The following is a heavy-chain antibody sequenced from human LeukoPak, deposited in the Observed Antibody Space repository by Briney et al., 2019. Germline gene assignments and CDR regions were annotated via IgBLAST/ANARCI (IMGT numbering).Heavy chain of an antibody. V-gene: IGHV3-23*01. Sequence: GGSLRLSCAASGFTFSSYAMSWVRQAPGKGLEWVSAISRSGGSTYYADSVKGRLTISRDNSKNTLYLQMNSLRAEETAVYYCAKGQQNWYYYYMDVWGKGTTVTVSS. D-gene: IGHD1-1*01. J-gene: IGHJ6*03. CDR2: ISRSGGST. CDR3: AKGQQNWYYYYMDV. CDR1: GFTFSSYA.